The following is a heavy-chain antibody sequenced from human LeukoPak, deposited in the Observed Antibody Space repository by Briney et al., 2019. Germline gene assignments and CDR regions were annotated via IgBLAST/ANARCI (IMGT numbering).Heavy chain of an antibody. Sequence: GGSLRLSCAASGFTFSDYYMSWIRQAPGKGLEWVSYISSSSSYTNYADSVKGRFIVSRDNSKNTLSLEMNSLRAEDTGLYYCARVGSGPLRNYYDYWGQGTPVTVSS. J-gene: IGHJ4*02. V-gene: IGHV3-11*06. CDR3: ARVGSGPLRNYYDY. CDR2: ISSSSSYT. D-gene: IGHD3-3*01. CDR1: GFTFSDYY.